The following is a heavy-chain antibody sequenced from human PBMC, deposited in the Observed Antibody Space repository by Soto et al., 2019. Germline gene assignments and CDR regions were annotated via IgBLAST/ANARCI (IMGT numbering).Heavy chain of an antibody. J-gene: IGHJ6*02. CDR2: ISWDGGST. CDR1: GFTFDVYT. V-gene: IGHV3-43*01. D-gene: IGHD2-8*01. CDR3: AKDIFTGHMRVMVPYYYGMDV. Sequence: PGGSLRLSCAASGFTFDVYTMDWVCQAPGKGLEWVSLISWDGGSTYYADSVKGRFTISRDNSKNSLYLQMNSLRTEDTALYYCAKDIFTGHMRVMVPYYYGMDVWGQGATVTVSS.